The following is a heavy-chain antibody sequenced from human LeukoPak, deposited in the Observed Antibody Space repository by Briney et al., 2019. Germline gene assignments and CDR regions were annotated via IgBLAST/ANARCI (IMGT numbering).Heavy chain of an antibody. D-gene: IGHD6-19*01. CDR3: AKGVAVASPYYFDY. CDR1: GFTFSSYA. J-gene: IGHJ4*02. CDR2: ISGSGSST. Sequence: GGSLRLSCAASGFTFSSYAMSWVRQAPGKGLEWVSPISGSGSSTYYADSVKGRFTITRDNSKNTLYLQMNSLRAEDTAVYYCAKGVAVASPYYFDYWGQGTLVTVSS. V-gene: IGHV3-23*01.